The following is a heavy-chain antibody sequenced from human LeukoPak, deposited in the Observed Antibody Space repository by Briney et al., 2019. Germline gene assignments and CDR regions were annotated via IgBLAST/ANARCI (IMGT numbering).Heavy chain of an antibody. CDR3: ARDDCSSISCYHNWFDP. CDR1: GFTFSSYW. CDR2: IKQDGSEK. D-gene: IGHD2-2*01. Sequence: QPGGSLRLSCAASGFTFSSYWMSWVRQAPGKGLEWVANIKQDGSEKYYVDSVKGRFTISRDNAKNSLYLQMNSLRAEDTAVYYCARDDCSSISCYHNWFDPRGQGTLVTVSS. V-gene: IGHV3-7*01. J-gene: IGHJ5*02.